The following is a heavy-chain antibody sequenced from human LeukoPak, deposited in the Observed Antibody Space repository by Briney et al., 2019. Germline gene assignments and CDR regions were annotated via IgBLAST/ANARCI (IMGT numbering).Heavy chain of an antibody. CDR2: INPSGGSP. D-gene: IGHD6-25*01. J-gene: IGHJ6*02. V-gene: IGHV1-46*03. CDR1: GYTFARYF. CDR3: ALESSGEQRRDAMDV. Sequence: ASVKVSCKPSGYTFARYFMHCVRQAPGQGLECMGIINPSGGSPGYAQRFQGRVTLTRDTSTSTVYMELSSLTSEDTAVYYCALESSGEQRRDAMDVWGQGTTVTVSS.